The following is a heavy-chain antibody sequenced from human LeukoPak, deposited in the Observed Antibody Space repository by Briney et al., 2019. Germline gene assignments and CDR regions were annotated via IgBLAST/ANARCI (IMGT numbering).Heavy chain of an antibody. J-gene: IGHJ4*02. V-gene: IGHV3-53*01. CDR1: GFTVSSNR. Sequence: PGRSLRLSRAAAGFTVSSNRMTWVRQSPGGGLEWLSSSYSAGATCYADSVKGRFTISRDHSNNSVSLQMTNLRGEDTAIYYCARGASRISWPGIDYWGQGTLVTVSS. D-gene: IGHD3-3*02. CDR2: SYSAGAT. CDR3: ARGASRISWPGIDY.